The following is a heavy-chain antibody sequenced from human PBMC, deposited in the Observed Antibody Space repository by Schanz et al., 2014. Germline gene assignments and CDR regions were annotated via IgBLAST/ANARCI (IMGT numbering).Heavy chain of an antibody. CDR2: IENNANGATT. D-gene: IGHD1-20*01. CDR1: RFTFNAYD. CDR3: TTFNNRDALYI. J-gene: IGHJ3*02. V-gene: IGHV3-15*04. Sequence: VQLVESGGGLVKPGGSLRLSCAASRFTFNAYDMYWIRQAPGKGLEWVGRIENNANGATTDYAAPVKGRFTVSRDDSRNTLYLQMNTLRTDDTALYYCTTFNNRDALYIWGQGTMVSVSS.